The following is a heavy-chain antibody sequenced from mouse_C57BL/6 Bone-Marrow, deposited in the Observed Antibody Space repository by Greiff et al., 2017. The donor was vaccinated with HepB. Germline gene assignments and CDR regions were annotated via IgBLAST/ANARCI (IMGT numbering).Heavy chain of an antibody. V-gene: IGHV1-43*01. D-gene: IGHD3-2*02. J-gene: IGHJ2*01. CDR2: INPSTGGT. Sequence: VHVKQSGPELVKPGASVKISCKASGYSFTGYYMHWVKQSSEKSLEWIGEINPSTGGTSYNQKFKGKATLTVDKSSSTAYMQLKSLTSEDSAVYYCARQGSHYWGQGTTLTVSS. CDR3: ARQGSHY. CDR1: GYSFTGYY.